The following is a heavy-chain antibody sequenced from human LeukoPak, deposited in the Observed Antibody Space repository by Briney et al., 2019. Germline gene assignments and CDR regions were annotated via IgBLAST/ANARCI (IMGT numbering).Heavy chain of an antibody. D-gene: IGHD6-13*01. CDR1: GFTFSSYG. J-gene: IGHJ3*01. CDR3: ATAQPTSSWTGFNV. Sequence: GGSLRLSCAASGFTFSSYGMYWVRQAPGKGLEWVAIIWFDGTNKYYADSVKGRFTISRDNSKDALYLQMDSLGAEDTAVYYCATAQPTSSWTGFNVWGQGTMVTVS. V-gene: IGHV3-33*08. CDR2: IWFDGTNK.